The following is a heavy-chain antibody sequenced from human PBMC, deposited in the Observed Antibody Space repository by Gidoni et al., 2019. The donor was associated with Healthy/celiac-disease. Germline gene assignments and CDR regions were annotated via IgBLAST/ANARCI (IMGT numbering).Heavy chain of an antibody. CDR2: INHSGST. D-gene: IGHD3-10*01. CDR1: GGSFSGYY. V-gene: IGHV4-34*01. CDR3: ARGLIGKFNVLLWFGERLPGGNYFDY. J-gene: IGHJ4*02. Sequence: QVQLQQWGAGLLKPSETLSLTCAVYGGSFSGYYWSWIRQPPGKGLEWIGEINHSGSTNYNPSLKIRVTISVDTSKNQFSLKLSSVTAADTAVYYCARGLIGKFNVLLWFGERLPGGNYFDYWGQGTLVTVSS.